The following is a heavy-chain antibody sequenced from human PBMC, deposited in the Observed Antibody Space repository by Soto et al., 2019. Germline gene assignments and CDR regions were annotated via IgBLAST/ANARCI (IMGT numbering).Heavy chain of an antibody. Sequence: GASVKVSCKASVYTFTSYGISWVRQAPGQGLEWMGWISAYNGNTNYAQKLQGRVTMTTDTSTSTAYMELRSLRSDDTAVYYCARVGGDSSSWSYYYYYMGVWGKGTTVTVSS. CDR3: ARVGGDSSSWSYYYYYMGV. V-gene: IGHV1-18*01. J-gene: IGHJ6*03. CDR2: ISAYNGNT. CDR1: VYTFTSYG. D-gene: IGHD6-13*01.